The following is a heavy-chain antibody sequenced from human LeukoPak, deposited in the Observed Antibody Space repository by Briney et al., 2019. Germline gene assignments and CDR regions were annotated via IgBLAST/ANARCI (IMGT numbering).Heavy chain of an antibody. J-gene: IGHJ4*02. V-gene: IGHV5-51*01. CDR3: GTSNSSRGYQWDY. Sequence: GESLKISCKGSGYSFTSYWIGWVRQMPGKGLEWMGIIYPGDSDTRYSPCFQGKVTISAHKSISTAYLKWRRLNASDTSMYFCGTSNSSRGYQWDYWGQGTLVTVSS. D-gene: IGHD6-13*01. CDR2: IYPGDSDT. CDR1: GYSFTSYW.